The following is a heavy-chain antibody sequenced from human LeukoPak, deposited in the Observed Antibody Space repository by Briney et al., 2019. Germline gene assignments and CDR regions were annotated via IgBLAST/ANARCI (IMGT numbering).Heavy chain of an antibody. J-gene: IGHJ4*02. V-gene: IGHV1-3*01. D-gene: IGHD6-19*01. CDR1: GYTFTSYA. CDR2: INAGNGNT. Sequence: GASVKVSCKASGYTFTSYAMHWVRQAPGQRLEWMGWINAGNGNTKYSQKFQGRVTITRDTSASTAYMELSSLRSEDTAVYYCARVRQWLGKIDYWGQGTLVTVSS. CDR3: ARVRQWLGKIDY.